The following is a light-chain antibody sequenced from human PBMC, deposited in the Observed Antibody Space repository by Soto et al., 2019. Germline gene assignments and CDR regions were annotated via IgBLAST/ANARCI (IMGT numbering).Light chain of an antibody. CDR2: DVY. CDR1: SSDVGRYTY. Sequence: QSVLTQPASVSGSPGQSITISCVGTSSDVGRYTYVSWYQQYPGKAPKLIIYDVYNRPSGVSNRVSGSKSGNTASLTISGLQAEDEADYYCTSYTSASTPYVFGSGTKLTVL. J-gene: IGLJ1*01. CDR3: TSYTSASTPYV. V-gene: IGLV2-14*01.